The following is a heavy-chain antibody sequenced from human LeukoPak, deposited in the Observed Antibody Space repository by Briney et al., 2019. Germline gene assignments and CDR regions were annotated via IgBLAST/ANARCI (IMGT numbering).Heavy chain of an antibody. CDR2: INPNSGGT. V-gene: IGHV1-2*02. D-gene: IGHD3-16*01. CDR1: GYTFTSYD. CDR3: ARFLPYYDYVWGSSTFDY. J-gene: IGHJ4*02. Sequence: APVKVSCKASGYTFTSYDINWVRQAPGQGLEWMGWINPNSGGTNYAQKFQGRVTMTRDTSISTAYMELSRPRSDDTAVYYCARFLPYYDYVWGSSTFDYWGQGTLVTVSS.